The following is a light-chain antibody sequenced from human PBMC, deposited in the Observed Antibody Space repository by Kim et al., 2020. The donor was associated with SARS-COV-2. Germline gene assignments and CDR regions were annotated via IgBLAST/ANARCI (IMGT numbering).Light chain of an antibody. CDR1: CSDVVDHNY. V-gene: IGLV2-14*04. Sequence: GKSINIPSTGACSDVVDHNYVSWYQQHPGKAPKLMIYDFSKRPSGVSNRFSGSKSGNTASLTISGLQAEDEADYYCSSYTSSSTWVFGGGTQLTVL. CDR3: SSYTSSSTWV. CDR2: DFS. J-gene: IGLJ3*02.